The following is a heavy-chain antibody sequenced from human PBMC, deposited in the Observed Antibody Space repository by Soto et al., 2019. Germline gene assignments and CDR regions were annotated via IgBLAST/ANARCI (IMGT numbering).Heavy chain of an antibody. J-gene: IGHJ5*02. V-gene: IGHV4-30-2*05. CDR3: ARHETLHCDFDH. CDR2: IYHSGST. Sequence: SETLSLTCAVSGGSISSGGYSWSWIRQPPGKGLEWIGYIYHSGSTYYNPSLKSRVTISVDTSKNQFSQKLSSVTAADTAVYYCARHETLHCDFDHWGQGTLLTLYS. D-gene: IGHD2-21*02. CDR1: GGSISSGGYS.